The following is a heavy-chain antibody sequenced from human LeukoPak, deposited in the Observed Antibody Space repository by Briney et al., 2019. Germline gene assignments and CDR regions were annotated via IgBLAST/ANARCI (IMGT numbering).Heavy chain of an antibody. J-gene: IGHJ4*02. D-gene: IGHD5-24*01. Sequence: KVSCKASGGTFSSYAISWVRQAPGQGLEWMGIIYPTDSDTTYSPSFQGQVTISVDKSISTAYLQWSSLKASDTAMYYCARPDAYTLDYWGQGTLVTVSS. CDR3: ARPDAYTLDY. CDR2: IYPTDSDT. V-gene: IGHV5-51*01. CDR1: GGTFSSYA.